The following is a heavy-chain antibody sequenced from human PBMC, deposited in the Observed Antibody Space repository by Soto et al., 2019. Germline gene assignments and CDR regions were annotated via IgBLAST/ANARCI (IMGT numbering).Heavy chain of an antibody. Sequence: PSETLSLTCTVSGGSISSGGYYWSWIRQHPGKGLEWIGYIYYSGSTYYNPSLKSRVTISVDTSKNQFSLKLSSVTAADTAVYYCARGHDYGDYYFDYWGQGTLDTVSS. V-gene: IGHV4-31*03. D-gene: IGHD4-17*01. CDR1: GGSISSGGYY. CDR3: ARGHDYGDYYFDY. J-gene: IGHJ4*02. CDR2: IYYSGST.